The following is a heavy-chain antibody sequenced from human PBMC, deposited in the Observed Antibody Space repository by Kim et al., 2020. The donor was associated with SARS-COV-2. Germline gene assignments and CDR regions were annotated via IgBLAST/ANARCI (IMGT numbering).Heavy chain of an antibody. D-gene: IGHD5-12*01. CDR2: IKSKTDGGTT. CDR1: GFTFSNAW. V-gene: IGHV3-15*01. CDR3: TTDRRRDGYIFYYGMDV. J-gene: IGHJ6*02. Sequence: GGSLRLSCAASGFTFSNAWMSWVRQAPGKGLEWVGRIKSKTDGGTTDYAAPVKGRFTISRDDSKNTLYLQMNSLKTEDTAVYYCTTDRRRDGYIFYYGMDVWGQGTTVTVSS.